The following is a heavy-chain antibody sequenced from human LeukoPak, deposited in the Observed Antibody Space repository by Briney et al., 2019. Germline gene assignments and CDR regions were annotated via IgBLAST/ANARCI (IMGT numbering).Heavy chain of an antibody. Sequence: SQTLSLTCTVSGGSISSGSYYWRWIRQPAGTGLEWIGRIYTSGSTNYNPSLKSRVTISVDTSENQFSLKLSSVTAADTAVYYCAREAVGDGYNPEYFQHWGQGTLVTVSS. CDR1: GGSISSGSYY. CDR2: IYTSGST. V-gene: IGHV4-61*02. J-gene: IGHJ1*01. CDR3: AREAVGDGYNPEYFQH. D-gene: IGHD5-24*01.